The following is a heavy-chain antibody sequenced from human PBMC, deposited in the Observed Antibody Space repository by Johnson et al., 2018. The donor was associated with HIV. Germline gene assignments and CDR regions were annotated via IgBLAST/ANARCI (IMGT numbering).Heavy chain of an antibody. J-gene: IGHJ3*02. Sequence: QVQLVESGGGLIQPGGSLRLSCAASGMTFSDLWMNWVRQAPGKGLEWVAVISYDGNNKYYADSLKGRFTISRDNSKNTLYLQMNSLGAEDTAVYYCARDFGLFLGKDDAFDIWGQGTMVTVSS. D-gene: IGHD7-27*01. CDR2: ISYDGNNK. CDR1: GMTFSDLW. CDR3: ARDFGLFLGKDDAFDI. V-gene: IGHV3-30*03.